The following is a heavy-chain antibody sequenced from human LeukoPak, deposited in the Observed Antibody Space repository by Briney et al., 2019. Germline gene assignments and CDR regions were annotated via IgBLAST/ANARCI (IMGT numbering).Heavy chain of an antibody. V-gene: IGHV3-15*01. J-gene: IGHJ6*03. D-gene: IGHD3-3*01. Sequence: GGSLRLSCAASGFTLSNAWMSWVRQAPGKGLEWVGRIKSKTDGGTTEYAAPVKGRFTISRDDSKNTLYLQMNSLKTDDTAVYYCTTDLFADFWSGYEQEYYYYYMDVWGKGTTVTVSS. CDR1: GFTLSNAW. CDR2: IKSKTDGGTT. CDR3: TTDLFADFWSGYEQEYYYYYMDV.